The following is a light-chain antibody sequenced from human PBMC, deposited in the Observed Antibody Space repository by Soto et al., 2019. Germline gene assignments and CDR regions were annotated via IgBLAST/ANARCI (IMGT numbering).Light chain of an antibody. V-gene: IGKV1-5*03. J-gene: IGKJ2*01. Sequence: DIQMTQSPSTLSASLGDRVTITCRASQSIGDSLAWYQQRPGKAPNLLIYKASTLEGGVPSRFSGSGSGTQFTLTITSLQPDDFATYYCQQSYSSPLTFGQGTKLEIK. CDR2: KAS. CDR3: QQSYSSPLT. CDR1: QSIGDS.